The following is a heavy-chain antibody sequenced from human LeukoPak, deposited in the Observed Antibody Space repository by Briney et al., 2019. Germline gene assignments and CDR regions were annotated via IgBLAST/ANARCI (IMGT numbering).Heavy chain of an antibody. CDR3: ARGPSGYHNT. J-gene: IGHJ4*02. D-gene: IGHD5-12*01. CDR2: ISGGGDST. Sequence: GGSLRLSCGASGFTFRNYGMSWVRQAPGKGLEWVSAISGGGDSTYYTDSVKGRFTISRDNSKNTLYLQMNSLRAEDTAVYYCARGPSGYHNTGGQGTLVTVSS. CDR1: GFTFRNYG. V-gene: IGHV3-23*01.